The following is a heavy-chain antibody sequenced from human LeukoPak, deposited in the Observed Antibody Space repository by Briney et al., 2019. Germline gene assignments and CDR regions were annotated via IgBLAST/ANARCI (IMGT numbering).Heavy chain of an antibody. D-gene: IGHD6-6*01. CDR3: ARLGIAARYYYGMDV. V-gene: IGHV4-39*01. Sequence: SETLSLTCTVPGRSLSSSSYYLGWIRQPPGRGLEWIVSIYYSGSTYYNPSLKSRVTISVDTSKNQFSLKLSSVTAADTAVYYCARLGIAARYYYGMDVWGQGTTVTVSS. J-gene: IGHJ6*02. CDR1: GRSLSSSSYY. CDR2: IYYSGST.